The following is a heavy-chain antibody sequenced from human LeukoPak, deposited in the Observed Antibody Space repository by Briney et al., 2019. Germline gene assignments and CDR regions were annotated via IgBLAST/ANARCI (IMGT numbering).Heavy chain of an antibody. CDR2: INNDGSGT. J-gene: IGHJ6*02. CDR1: GFTFSSYS. Sequence: GGSLRLSCAASGFTFSSYSMNWVRQAPGKGLVWVSCINNDGSGTTYADSVKGRFTVSRDNAKNTVSLQMNSLRVEDTAVYYCVRGGWNHAMDVWGRGTTVTVSS. D-gene: IGHD1-1*01. V-gene: IGHV3-74*01. CDR3: VRGGWNHAMDV.